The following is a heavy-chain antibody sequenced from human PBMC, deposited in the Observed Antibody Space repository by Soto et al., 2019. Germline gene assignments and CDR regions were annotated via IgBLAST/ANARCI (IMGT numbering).Heavy chain of an antibody. CDR1: GYSFTSLD. CDR2: MQPSTGRT. J-gene: IGHJ4*02. V-gene: IGHV1-8*01. CDR3: ARGVSAGVDY. Sequence: ASVKVSCKASGYSFTSLDIDWVRQTAGQGLEWMGWMQPSTGRTGYAQKFQGRVTMTRDTSINTAYMELTTLTSDDTAFYYCARGVSAGVDYWGQGTLVTVSS. D-gene: IGHD1-26*01.